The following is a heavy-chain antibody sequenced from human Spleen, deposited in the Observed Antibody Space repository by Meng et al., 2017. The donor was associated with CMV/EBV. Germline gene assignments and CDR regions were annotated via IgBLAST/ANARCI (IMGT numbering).Heavy chain of an antibody. J-gene: IGHJ4*02. Sequence: SETLSLTCTVSGGSINGYYWSWIRQPPGKGLEWIGYIYYSGSTNYNPSLKSRVTISLDTSKNQFSLKLNSVTAADTAVYYCARQYCSGGSCYLDYWGQGTLVTVSS. D-gene: IGHD2-15*01. CDR3: ARQYCSGGSCYLDY. CDR1: GGSINGYY. CDR2: IYYSGST. V-gene: IGHV4-59*01.